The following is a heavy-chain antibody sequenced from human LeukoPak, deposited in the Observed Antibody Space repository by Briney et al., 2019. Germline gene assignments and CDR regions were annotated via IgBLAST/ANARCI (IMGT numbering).Heavy chain of an antibody. D-gene: IGHD3-3*01. CDR3: ARGLGFTYYDFWSGYRNWFDP. V-gene: IGHV1-8*01. J-gene: IGHJ5*02. Sequence: ASVKVSCKASGYTFTSYDINWVRQATGQGLEWMGWMNPNSGNTGYAQKFQGRVTMTRNTSISTAYMELSSLRSEDTAVYYCARGLGFTYYDFWSGYRNWFDPWGQGTLVTVSS. CDR2: MNPNSGNT. CDR1: GYTFTSYD.